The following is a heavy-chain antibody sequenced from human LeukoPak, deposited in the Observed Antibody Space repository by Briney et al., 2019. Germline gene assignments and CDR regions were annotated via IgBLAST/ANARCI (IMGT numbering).Heavy chain of an antibody. CDR2: IIPIFGTA. J-gene: IGHJ4*02. Sequence: SVKVSCKASGGTFSSYAISWVRQAPGQGLEWLGGIIPIFGTANYAQKFQGRVTITADESTSTAYMELSSLRSEDTAVYYCARAASYCSSTSCYTLDYWGQGTLVTVSS. CDR3: ARAASYCSSTSCYTLDY. CDR1: GGTFSSYA. D-gene: IGHD2-2*01. V-gene: IGHV1-69*13.